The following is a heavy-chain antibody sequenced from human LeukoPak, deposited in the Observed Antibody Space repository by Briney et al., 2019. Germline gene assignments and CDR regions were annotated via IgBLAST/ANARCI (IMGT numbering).Heavy chain of an antibody. V-gene: IGHV3-7*03. J-gene: IGHJ4*02. CDR3: ARSYNKGSGWYVFDY. D-gene: IGHD6-19*01. CDR1: GFTFSNYW. CDR2: INLDGSQK. Sequence: GGSLRLSCAASGFTFSNYWMAWVRQAPGKGPEWVANINLDGSQKYYVDSVKGRFTISRDNAENSLYLQMNSLRAEDTAVYYCARSYNKGSGWYVFDYWGQGTLVTVSS.